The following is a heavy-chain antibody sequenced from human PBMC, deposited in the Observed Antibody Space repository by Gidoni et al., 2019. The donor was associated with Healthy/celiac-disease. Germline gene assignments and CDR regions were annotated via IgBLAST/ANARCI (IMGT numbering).Heavy chain of an antibody. Sequence: EVLLLETGGGLLQPGGSLRLACEASGFIVSSNYMGWVRQAPGKGLEWVSVIYSGGSTDYAESVKGRCTISRDNSKNTLYLQMKSLRAEDTAVYYCARCSSPDAFDIWGQGTMVTVSS. D-gene: IGHD6-13*01. V-gene: IGHV3-53*02. J-gene: IGHJ3*02. CDR3: ARCSSPDAFDI. CDR1: GFIVSSNY. CDR2: IYSGGST.